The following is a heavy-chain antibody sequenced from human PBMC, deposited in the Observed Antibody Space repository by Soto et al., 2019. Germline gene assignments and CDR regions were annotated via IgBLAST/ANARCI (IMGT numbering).Heavy chain of an antibody. CDR3: ASRKNISTSWPYYYGMDV. J-gene: IGHJ6*02. CDR2: IYSGGST. V-gene: IGHV3-53*01. CDR1: GFTVSSNY. Sequence: EVQLVESGGGLIQPGGSLRLSCAASGFTVSSNYMSWVRQAPGKGLEWVSVIYSGGSTYYADSVKGRFTISRDNSKNTLYLQMNSLRAEDTAVYYCASRKNISTSWPYYYGMDVWGQGTTVTVSS. D-gene: IGHD2-2*01.